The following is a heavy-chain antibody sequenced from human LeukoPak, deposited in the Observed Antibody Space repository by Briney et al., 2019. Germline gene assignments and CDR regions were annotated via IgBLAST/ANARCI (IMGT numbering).Heavy chain of an antibody. CDR1: GRSIISSSYD. Sequence: SSETLSLTCNVSGRSIISSSYDWAWTRQPPGKGLEWIGSIYYSGSTYYNPSLKSRLTISVDTSKNQFSLNLRSVTAADTAVYYCARQGDSGGNFFDDWGQGALVTVSS. V-gene: IGHV4-39*01. CDR3: ARQGDSGGNFFDD. CDR2: IYYSGST. D-gene: IGHD4-23*01. J-gene: IGHJ4*02.